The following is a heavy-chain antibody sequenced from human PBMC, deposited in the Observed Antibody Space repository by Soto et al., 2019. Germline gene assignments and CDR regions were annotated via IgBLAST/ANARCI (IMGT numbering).Heavy chain of an antibody. CDR2: MNPNSGNT. V-gene: IGHV1-8*01. Sequence: ASLKVSCKASGYTFTSYDINWVRQATGQGLEWMGWMNPNSGNTGYAQKFQGRVTMTRNTSISTAYMELSSLRSEDTAVYYCARRSEGIVVVPAAISDRGCAGGDYYYMAVWGKGTTVTGSS. CDR1: GYTFTSYD. CDR3: ARRSEGIVVVPAAISDRGCAGGDYYYMAV. J-gene: IGHJ6*03. D-gene: IGHD2-2*01.